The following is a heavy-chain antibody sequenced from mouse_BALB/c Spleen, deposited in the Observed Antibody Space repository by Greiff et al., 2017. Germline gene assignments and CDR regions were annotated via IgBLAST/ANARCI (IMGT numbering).Heavy chain of an antibody. Sequence: EVKLVESGGGLVQPGGSRKLSCAASGFTFSSFGMHWVRQAPEKGLEWVAYISSGSSTIYYADTVKGRFTISRDNPKNTLFLQMTSLRSEDTAMYYCARGEDYGRDGFAYWGQGTLVTVSA. CDR1: GFTFSSFG. V-gene: IGHV5-17*02. CDR2: ISSGSSTI. J-gene: IGHJ3*01. D-gene: IGHD2-4*01. CDR3: ARGEDYGRDGFAY.